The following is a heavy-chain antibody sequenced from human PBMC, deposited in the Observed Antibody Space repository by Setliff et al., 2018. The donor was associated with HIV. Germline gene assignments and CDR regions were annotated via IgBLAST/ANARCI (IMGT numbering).Heavy chain of an antibody. Sequence: PGESLKISCKGSGYSFSSYWIGWVRQMPGKGLEWMGIIYPGDSDTRYSPSFHGQVSFFADKSISTTYLQWSSLKASDTAIYYCATSDYGGGSGHFQRWGQGTLVTVSS. J-gene: IGHJ1*01. D-gene: IGHD4-17*01. V-gene: IGHV5-51*01. CDR1: GYSFSSYW. CDR2: IYPGDSDT. CDR3: ATSDYGGGSGHFQR.